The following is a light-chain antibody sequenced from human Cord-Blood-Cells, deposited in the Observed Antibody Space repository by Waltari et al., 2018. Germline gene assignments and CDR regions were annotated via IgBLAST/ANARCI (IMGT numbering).Light chain of an antibody. CDR2: DAS. CDR3: QQRSNWPPT. J-gene: IGKJ1*01. CDR1: QSVSSY. V-gene: IGKV3-11*01. Sequence: IVLTQSPATLSLSPGERATLSCRDSQSVSSYLAWYQQKPGQPPRLLIYDASNRATGIPARFSVSGSGTDFTLTISSLEPEDFAVYYCQQRSNWPPTFGQGTKVESK.